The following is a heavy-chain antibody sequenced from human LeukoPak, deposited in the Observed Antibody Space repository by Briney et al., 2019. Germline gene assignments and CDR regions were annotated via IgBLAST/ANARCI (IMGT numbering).Heavy chain of an antibody. V-gene: IGHV4-59*01. CDR2: FYNSGSS. J-gene: IGHJ4*02. Sequence: SETLSLTCTVSGGSISSYYWSWIRQPPGKGLEWIGYFYNSGSSTYNPSLKSRVTISVDTSKEQFSLKLSSVTAADTAVYYCARAARLYLDYWGQGTLVTVSS. CDR1: GGSISSYY. CDR3: ARAARLYLDY. D-gene: IGHD6-6*01.